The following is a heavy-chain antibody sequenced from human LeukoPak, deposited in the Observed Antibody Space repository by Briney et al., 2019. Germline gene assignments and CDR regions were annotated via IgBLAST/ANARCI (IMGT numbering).Heavy chain of an antibody. V-gene: IGHV3-53*01. CDR1: AFIVSDIG. D-gene: IGHD3-22*01. CDR3: ARGCYYERSGSCPLDY. Sequence: SLRLACAPAAFIVSDIGFSSASQPAGNGLGWVSYYYSGGDTHDADSVKGRFTITRDNYKNTLYLKMKSLRADDTAVYYCARGCYYERSGSCPLDYWGQGTLVTVSS. J-gene: IGHJ4*02. CDR2: YYSGGDT.